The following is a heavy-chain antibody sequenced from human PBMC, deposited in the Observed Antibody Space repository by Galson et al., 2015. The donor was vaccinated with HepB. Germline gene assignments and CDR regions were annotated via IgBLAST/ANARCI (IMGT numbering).Heavy chain of an antibody. V-gene: IGHV1-3*01. J-gene: IGHJ6*02. CDR3: ARQYSSGWGYYYYYYGMDV. CDR1: GYTFTSYA. Sequence: SVKVSCKASGYTFTSYAMHWVRQAPGQRLEWMGWINAGNGNTKYSQKFQGRVTITRDTSASTAYMELSSLRSEDTAVYYCARQYSSGWGYYYYYYGMDVWGQGTTVTVSS. CDR2: INAGNGNT. D-gene: IGHD6-19*01.